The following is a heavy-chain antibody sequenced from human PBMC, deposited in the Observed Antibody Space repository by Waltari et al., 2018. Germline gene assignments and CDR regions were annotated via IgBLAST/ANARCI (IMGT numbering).Heavy chain of an antibody. CDR1: GFTFFVHE. V-gene: IGHV3-48*03. CDR3: ARGGLNNYYNSFDN. Sequence: EAQLVESGGGLVQSGGSLRLSCVASGFTFFVHEMNWVRQAPGGGMEWLSTIGSSCTNTSYADSVKGRFTISRDNAKNSVFLQMDSLRGADTAVYFCARGGLNNYYNSFDNWGEGTLVTVSS. D-gene: IGHD3-10*01. J-gene: IGHJ4*02. CDR2: IGSSCTNT.